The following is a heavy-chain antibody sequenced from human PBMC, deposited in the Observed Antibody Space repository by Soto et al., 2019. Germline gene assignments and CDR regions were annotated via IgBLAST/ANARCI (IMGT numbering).Heavy chain of an antibody. Sequence: QVQLVQSGAEVKKPGASVKVSCKASGYTFTGYYMHWVRQAPGQGLEWMGWINPNSGGTNYAQKFQGRVTMTRDTSISTAYMELSRLRSDDTAVYYCATTNKITIFDYGRDVWGQGTTVTVSS. CDR2: INPNSGGT. J-gene: IGHJ6*02. V-gene: IGHV1-2*02. D-gene: IGHD3-3*01. CDR1: GYTFTGYY. CDR3: ATTNKITIFDYGRDV.